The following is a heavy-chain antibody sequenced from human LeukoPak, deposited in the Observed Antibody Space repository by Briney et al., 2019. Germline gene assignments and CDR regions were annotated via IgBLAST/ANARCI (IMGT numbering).Heavy chain of an antibody. CDR3: ATGRSIRYFDY. D-gene: IGHD3-9*01. J-gene: IGHJ4*02. CDR2: VHYSGST. V-gene: IGHV4-59*12. CDR1: GVSIFSSY. Sequence: SETLSLTCTVSGVSIFSSYWNWVRQPPGKGLEWIGYVHYSGSTNYNPSLKSRVTISVDTSKSQFSLKLSSATAADTAVYYCATGRSIRYFDYWGRELCSPSPQ.